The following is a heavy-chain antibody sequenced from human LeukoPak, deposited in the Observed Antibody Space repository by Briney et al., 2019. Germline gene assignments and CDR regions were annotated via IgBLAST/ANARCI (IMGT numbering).Heavy chain of an antibody. CDR3: ARDEETYYDFWSGYYN. CDR1: GFTFSSYS. J-gene: IGHJ4*02. Sequence: GGSLRLSCAASGFTFSSYSMNWVRQAPGKGLEWVSSISSSSSYIYYADSMKGRFTISRDNAKNSLYLQMNSLRAEDTAVYYCARDEETYYDFWSGYYNWGQGTLVTVSS. CDR2: ISSSSSYI. V-gene: IGHV3-21*01. D-gene: IGHD3-3*01.